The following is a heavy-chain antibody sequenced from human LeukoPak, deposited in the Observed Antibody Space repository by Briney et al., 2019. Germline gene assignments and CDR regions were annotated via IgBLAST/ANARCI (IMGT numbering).Heavy chain of an antibody. CDR2: ISGSTTDI. V-gene: IGHV3-21*01. Sequence: GGSLRLSCAASGFTFTAYTINWVRQAPGKGLEWVSLISGSTTDIYYADSVKGRFTIYRDNAKRSVYLQMNSLGVEDTAVYYCARDIHSVAFDIWGQGTMVTVSP. CDR1: GFTFTAYT. CDR3: ARDIHSVAFDI. J-gene: IGHJ3*02.